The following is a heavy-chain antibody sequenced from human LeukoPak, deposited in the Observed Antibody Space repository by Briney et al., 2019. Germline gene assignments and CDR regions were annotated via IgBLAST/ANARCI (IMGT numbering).Heavy chain of an antibody. CDR1: GFTFSSYW. Sequence: QPGGSLRLSCAASGFTFSSYWMHWVRQAPGRGLVWVSRINSDGSSTSYADSVKGRFTISRDNAKNTLYLQMNSLRAEDTAVYYCARLGGETAANGAYYYYGMDVWGKGTTVTVSS. V-gene: IGHV3-74*01. J-gene: IGHJ6*04. D-gene: IGHD1-26*01. CDR2: INSDGSST. CDR3: ARLGGETAANGAYYYYGMDV.